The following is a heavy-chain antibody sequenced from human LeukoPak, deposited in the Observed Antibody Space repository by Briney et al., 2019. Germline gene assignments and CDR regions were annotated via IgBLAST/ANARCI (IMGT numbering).Heavy chain of an antibody. CDR2: MNPKSGNT. CDR1: GYTFTSYD. V-gene: IGHV1-8*01. J-gene: IGHJ4*02. Sequence: ASVKVSCKASGYTFTSYDINWVRQAPGQGLEWMGWMNPKSGNTGYAQKFQGRVTMTRNTSIITAYMELSSLRSEDTAVYYCARVITMVRGVMMALSYWGQGTLVTVSS. D-gene: IGHD3-10*01. CDR3: ARVITMVRGVMMALSY.